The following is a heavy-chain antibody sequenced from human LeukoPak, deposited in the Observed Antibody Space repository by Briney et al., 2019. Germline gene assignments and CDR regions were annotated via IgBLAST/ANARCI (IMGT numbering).Heavy chain of an antibody. CDR2: IRYDGSNK. V-gene: IGHV3-30*02. CDR1: GFTFSSYG. J-gene: IGHJ4*02. Sequence: GGSLRLSCAASGFTFSSYGMHWVRQAPGKGLEWVAFIRYDGSNKYYADSVKGRFTISRDNSKNTLYLQMNSLRAEDTAVYYCAKDRGVIVPAAILDDYWGQGTLVTVSS. CDR3: AKDRGVIVPAAILDDY. D-gene: IGHD2-2*02.